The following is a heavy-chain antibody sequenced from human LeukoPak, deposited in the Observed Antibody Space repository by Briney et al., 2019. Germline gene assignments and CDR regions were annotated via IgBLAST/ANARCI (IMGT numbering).Heavy chain of an antibody. CDR3: AKDFFSGSGYYSLFDD. V-gene: IGHV3-30*18. J-gene: IGHJ4*02. CDR1: GFTFSSYG. D-gene: IGHD3-22*01. Sequence: GGALRLSCAAPGFTFSSYGMHRVRQAPGKGLGWVAVISYDGSNKYYADSVKGRFTISRDNSKNTLYLKMNSLRAEDTAVYYCAKDFFSGSGYYSLFDDWGQGTLVTVSS. CDR2: ISYDGSNK.